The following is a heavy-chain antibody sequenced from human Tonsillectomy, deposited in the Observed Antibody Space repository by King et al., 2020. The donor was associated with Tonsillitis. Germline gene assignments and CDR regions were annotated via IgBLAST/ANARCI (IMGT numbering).Heavy chain of an antibody. Sequence: VQLVESGGGVVRPGGSLRLSCAASGFTFDDYAMSWVRQAPGKGLGWVSGISWSGGGTAYADSAKGRFIISRDNAKNSLYLQMNSLTAEDTALYHHMRDRKSREYYHYLDVWGKGTTVTVSS. V-gene: IGHV3-20*01. CDR3: MRDRKSREYYHYLDV. J-gene: IGHJ6*03. CDR1: GFTFDDYA. CDR2: ISWSGGGT.